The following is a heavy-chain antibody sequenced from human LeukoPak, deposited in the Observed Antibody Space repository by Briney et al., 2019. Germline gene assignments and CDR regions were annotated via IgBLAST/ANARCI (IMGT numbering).Heavy chain of an antibody. CDR2: ISSSSSYI. CDR3: ARVWGYGNWYFDY. V-gene: IGHV3-21*01. Sequence: GGSLRLSCAASGFTFSSYSMNWVRQAPGKGLEWVSSISSSSSYIYYADSVKGRFTISRDNAKNSLYLQMNGLRAEDTAVYYCARVWGYGNWYFDYWGQGTLVTVSS. CDR1: GFTFSSYS. J-gene: IGHJ4*02. D-gene: IGHD3-16*01.